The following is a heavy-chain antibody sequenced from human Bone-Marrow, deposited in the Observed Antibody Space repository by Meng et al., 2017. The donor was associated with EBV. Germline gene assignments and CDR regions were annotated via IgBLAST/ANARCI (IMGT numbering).Heavy chain of an antibody. J-gene: IGHJ4*02. D-gene: IGHD2-15*01. CDR2: INHSGST. CDR3: ATKGYCSGGSCCSTTFPRYFDY. V-gene: IGHV4-34*01. Sequence: QGQLRQWGAGVLKPSETLALTCSFYGGSFSGYYWSWIRQPPGKGLEWIGEINHSGSTNYNPSLKSRVTISVNTSKNQFSLKLSSVTAADTAVYYCATKGYCSGGSCCSTTFPRYFDYWGQGTLVTVSS. CDR1: GGSFSGYY.